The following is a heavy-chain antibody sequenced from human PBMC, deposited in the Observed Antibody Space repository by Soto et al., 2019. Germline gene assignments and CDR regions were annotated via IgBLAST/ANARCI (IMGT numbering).Heavy chain of an antibody. CDR3: ARESYSGYHSYDY. Sequence: KPSETLSLTCAVSGYSISRGCFWGWIRQPPGKGLEGIANRYHDGNTHYNPSLKSRVTMSVDTSKNQFSRKLNSVTAADTAVYYCARESYSGYHSYDYWGQGILVTVSS. CDR1: GYSISRGCF. V-gene: IGHV4-38-2*02. J-gene: IGHJ4*02. D-gene: IGHD5-12*01. CDR2: RYHDGNT.